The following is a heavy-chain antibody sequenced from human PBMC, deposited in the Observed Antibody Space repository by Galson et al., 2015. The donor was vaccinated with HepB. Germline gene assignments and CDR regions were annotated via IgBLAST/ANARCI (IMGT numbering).Heavy chain of an antibody. J-gene: IGHJ6*02. Sequence: CAISGDSVSSKSAAWNWIRQSPSRGLEWLGRTYYRSKWYNDYAVSVQSRITINPDTSKNQFSLQLNSVTPEDSAVYYCAREGGSGSYQYYYYYGMDVWGQGTTVTVSS. V-gene: IGHV6-1*01. CDR2: TYYRSKWYN. CDR3: AREGGSGSYQYYYYYGMDV. D-gene: IGHD3-10*01. CDR1: GDSVSSKSAA.